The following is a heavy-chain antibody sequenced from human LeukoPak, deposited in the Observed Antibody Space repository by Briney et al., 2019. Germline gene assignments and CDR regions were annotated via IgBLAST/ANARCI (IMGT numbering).Heavy chain of an antibody. Sequence: GGSLRLSCAASGFTFSHYGMHWVRQAPGKGLEWVAVIQNDASTKNYVDSVKGRFTISRDNSKNTLYLQMNSLRAEDTAVYYCARDFRLLTGDLDYWGQGTLVTVSS. CDR3: ARDFRLLTGDLDY. V-gene: IGHV3-33*05. D-gene: IGHD7-27*01. CDR1: GFTFSHYG. CDR2: IQNDASTK. J-gene: IGHJ4*02.